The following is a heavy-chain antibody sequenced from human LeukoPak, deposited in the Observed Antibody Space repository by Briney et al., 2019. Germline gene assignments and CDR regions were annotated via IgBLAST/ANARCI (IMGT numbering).Heavy chain of an antibody. J-gene: IGHJ4*02. V-gene: IGHV3-23*01. CDR3: AKFLRAAGFDY. CDR2: ISASGGST. Sequence: GGSLRLSCVGSGFTFSSHGMSWVRQAPGKGLEWVSAISASGGSTYYADSVKGRFTISRDNSKNSLYLQMNSLRAEDTAVYYCAKFLRAAGFDYWGQGTLVTVSS. D-gene: IGHD3-3*01. CDR1: GFTFSSHG.